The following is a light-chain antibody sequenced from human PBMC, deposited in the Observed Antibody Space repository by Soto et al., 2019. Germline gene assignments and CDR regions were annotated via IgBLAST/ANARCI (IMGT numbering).Light chain of an antibody. J-gene: IGLJ3*02. CDR3: ALWDDSLNGGV. V-gene: IGLV1-44*01. CDR2: SDD. Sequence: QSVLTQPPSASGTPGQRVTISCSGSSSNIGSNTVNWYQQLPGTAPRLLIYSDDQRPSGVPDRFSGSKSGTSASLAISGLQSGDGGDYYCALWDDSLNGGVFGGGTKLTVL. CDR1: SSNIGSNT.